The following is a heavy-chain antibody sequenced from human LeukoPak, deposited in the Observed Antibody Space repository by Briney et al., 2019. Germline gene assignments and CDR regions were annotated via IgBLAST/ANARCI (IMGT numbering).Heavy chain of an antibody. D-gene: IGHD1-26*01. CDR3: ARYSGSYPHDAFEI. V-gene: IGHV4-39*07. CDR1: GGSISSSSYY. CDR2: IYYSGST. Sequence: SETLSLTCTVSGGSISSSSYYWGWIRQPPGKGLEWIGSIYYSGSTYYNPSLKSRVTISVDTSKNQFSPKLRSVTAADTAVYYCARYSGSYPHDAFEIWGQGTMVTVSS. J-gene: IGHJ3*02.